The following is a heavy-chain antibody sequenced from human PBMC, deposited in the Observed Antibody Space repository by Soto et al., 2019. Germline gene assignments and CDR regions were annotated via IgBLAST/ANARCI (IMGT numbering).Heavy chain of an antibody. D-gene: IGHD5-12*01. J-gene: IGHJ4*02. CDR3: ASLGSGDYGGYVGSDY. CDR1: GFSFSVSY. V-gene: IGHV3-7*05. Sequence: EVHLVESGGGLVQPGGSLRLSCAATGFSFSVSYMTWVGQAPGKGLEWVATIKEDGSEKYYADSVRGRFAISKDNAERSLWLQMSSLRAEDTAVYYCASLGSGDYGGYVGSDYWGQGTLVTVSS. CDR2: IKEDGSEK.